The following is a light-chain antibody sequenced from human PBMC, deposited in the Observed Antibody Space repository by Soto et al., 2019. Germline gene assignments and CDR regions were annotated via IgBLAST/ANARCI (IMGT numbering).Light chain of an antibody. CDR2: EVG. CDR3: SSYTSSSTLV. J-gene: IGLJ1*01. Sequence: QSVLTQPASVSGSPGQSITISCTGTSSDVGGYNYVSWYQQHPGKAPKLMIYEVGNRPSGVSNRFSGSKSGNTASLTISGLQAEDEADYYCSSYTSSSTLVFGTGTRSPS. V-gene: IGLV2-14*01. CDR1: SSDVGGYNY.